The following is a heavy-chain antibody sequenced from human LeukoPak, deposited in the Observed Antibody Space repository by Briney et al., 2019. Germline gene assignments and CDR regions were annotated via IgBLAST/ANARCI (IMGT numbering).Heavy chain of an antibody. CDR2: IIPILGIA. D-gene: IGHD3-22*01. V-gene: IGHV1-69*04. CDR3: ARWGNYYDSSGYYPDY. J-gene: IGHJ4*02. CDR1: GGTSSSYA. Sequence: SVKVSCKASGGTSSSYAISWVRQAPGQGLEWMGRIIPILGIANYAQKFQGRVTITADKSTSTAYVELSSLRSEDTAVYYCARWGNYYDSSGYYPDYWGQGTLVTVSS.